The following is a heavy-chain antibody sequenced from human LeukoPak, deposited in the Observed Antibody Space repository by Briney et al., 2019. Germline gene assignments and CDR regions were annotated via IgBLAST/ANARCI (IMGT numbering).Heavy chain of an antibody. J-gene: IGHJ4*02. CDR2: IYYSGST. CDR3: ARGIPAYYFDY. Sequence: SETLSLTCTVSGGSISSYYWSWIRQPPGKGLEWIGYIYYSGSTNYNPSLKSRVTISVDTSRNQFSLKLSSVTAADTAVYYCARGIPAYYFDYWGQGTLVTVSS. V-gene: IGHV4-59*01. CDR1: GGSISSYY.